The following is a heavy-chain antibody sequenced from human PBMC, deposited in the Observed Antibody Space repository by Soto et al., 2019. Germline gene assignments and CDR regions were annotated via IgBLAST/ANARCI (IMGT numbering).Heavy chain of an antibody. CDR1: GGSVNSGGYS. Sequence: SETLSLTCSVSGGSVNSGGYSWSWIRQPPGKGLEWIGFISPSGSPAYNPSLKSRVTISVDRSNNQISLELSSVTAADTAFYYCARGVLAWGPGTLVTVSS. CDR3: ARGVLA. J-gene: IGHJ5*02. V-gene: IGHV4-30-2*01. D-gene: IGHD2-8*01. CDR2: ISPSGSP.